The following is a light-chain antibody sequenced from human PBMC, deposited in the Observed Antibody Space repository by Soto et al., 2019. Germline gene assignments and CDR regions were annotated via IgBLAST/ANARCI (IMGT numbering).Light chain of an antibody. CDR3: QQYNKWPVT. CDR1: QSVGNN. Sequence: EIVMTQSPGTLSVSPGERVTLSCRASQSVGNNLAWHQQKPGQAPRLLIYGASTRATGFPARFSGSGSGTELTITISSLQSEDFAVYYCQQYNKWPVTFGGGTKVDI. CDR2: GAS. V-gene: IGKV3-15*01. J-gene: IGKJ4*01.